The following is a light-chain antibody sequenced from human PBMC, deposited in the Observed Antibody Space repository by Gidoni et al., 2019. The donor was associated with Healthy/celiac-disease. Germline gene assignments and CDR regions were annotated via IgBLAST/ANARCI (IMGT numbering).Light chain of an antibody. J-gene: IGKJ4*01. CDR2: AAS. CDR3: QQSYSTPLT. V-gene: IGKV1-39*01. Sequence: IQMTQSPYSLSASVGDRVTINCRASPSISRYLNWYQPKPGKAPKLLTDAASSLQSGVPSRFSGSGTGTDFTISISRLQPEDFETYYWQQSYSTPLTFGGGTKVEIK. CDR1: PSISRY.